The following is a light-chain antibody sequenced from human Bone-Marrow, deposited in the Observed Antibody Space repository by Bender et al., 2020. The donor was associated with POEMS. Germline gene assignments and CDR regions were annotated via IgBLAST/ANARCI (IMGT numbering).Light chain of an antibody. CDR3: VAWDDTLNGWV. CDR1: SL. CDR2: EGT. J-gene: IGLJ2*01. V-gene: IGLV2-14*02. Sequence: SLVSWYQHHPGEAPKVMIYEGTKRPSGVSNRFSGSMSGTSASLAISGLHSEDEADYYCVAWDDTLNGWVFGGGTKLTVL.